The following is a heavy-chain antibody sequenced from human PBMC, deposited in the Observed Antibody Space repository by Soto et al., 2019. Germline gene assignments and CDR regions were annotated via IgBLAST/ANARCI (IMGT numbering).Heavy chain of an antibody. Sequence: QVQLVQSGAEVKKPGASVKVSCKASGYTFTSYDINWVRQATGQGLEWMGWMNPNSGNTGYAQKFQGRVTMTRNTSISTAYMELSSLGSEDTAVYYCGRGGGWQWLAQTPGAFDIWGQGTMVTVSS. V-gene: IGHV1-8*01. CDR3: GRGGGWQWLAQTPGAFDI. J-gene: IGHJ3*02. D-gene: IGHD6-19*01. CDR1: GYTFTSYD. CDR2: MNPNSGNT.